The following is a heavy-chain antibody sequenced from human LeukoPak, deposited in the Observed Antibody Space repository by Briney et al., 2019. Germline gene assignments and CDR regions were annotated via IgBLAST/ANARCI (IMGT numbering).Heavy chain of an antibody. D-gene: IGHD3-9*01. CDR2: ISGWGGST. Sequence: GGSLRLSCAASGFTFSSYAMSWVRQAPGKGLEWVSAISGWGGSTYYADSVKGRFTISRDNSKNTLYLQMNSLRAEDTAVYYCAKEPFLRYFDWLFPSSYFDYWGQGTLVTVSS. J-gene: IGHJ4*02. CDR1: GFTFSSYA. V-gene: IGHV3-23*01. CDR3: AKEPFLRYFDWLFPSSYFDY.